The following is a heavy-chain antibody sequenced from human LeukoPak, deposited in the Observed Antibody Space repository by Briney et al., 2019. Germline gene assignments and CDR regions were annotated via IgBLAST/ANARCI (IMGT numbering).Heavy chain of an antibody. V-gene: IGHV1-69*04. J-gene: IGHJ4*02. CDR2: IIPILGIA. Sequence: ASVKVSCKASGGTFSSYAISWVRQAPGQGLEWMGRIIPILGIANYAQKFQGRVTITADKSTSTAYMELSSLRSEDTAVYYCASVEGYYDSSGYSWGQATLVTVSS. D-gene: IGHD3-22*01. CDR1: GGTFSSYA. CDR3: ASVEGYYDSSGYS.